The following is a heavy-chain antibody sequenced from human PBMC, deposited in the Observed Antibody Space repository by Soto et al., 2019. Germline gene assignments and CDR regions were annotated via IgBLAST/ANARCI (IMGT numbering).Heavy chain of an antibody. V-gene: IGHV2-5*01. CDR3: VVVPAAPLRFLEWFYYYYGMDV. CDR2: IYWHDDK. CDR1: GFSLSTTGVG. D-gene: IGHD3-3*01. J-gene: IGHJ6*02. Sequence: GPTLVNPTQTLTLTCTFSGFSLSTTGVGVGWIRQPPGKALEWLALIYWHDDKRYSSSLRSRLTITKDTSKNQVVLTMTSMDPVDTATYYCVVVPAAPLRFLEWFYYYYGMDVWRQGTTVTVSS.